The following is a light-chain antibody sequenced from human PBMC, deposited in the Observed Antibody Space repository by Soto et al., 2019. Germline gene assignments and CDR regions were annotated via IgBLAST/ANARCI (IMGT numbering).Light chain of an antibody. J-gene: IGKJ2*01. Sequence: DIVMTQSPDSLAVSLGERATINCKSSQSVLYSSNTQNYLAWYQQKPGQPPKLLIYWASTRESGVPDRFSGSGSGTDFTLTISGLQAEDVAVYYCQKYYSTPTFGEVTKLEIK. V-gene: IGKV4-1*01. CDR3: QKYYSTPT. CDR2: WAS. CDR1: QSVLYSSNTQNY.